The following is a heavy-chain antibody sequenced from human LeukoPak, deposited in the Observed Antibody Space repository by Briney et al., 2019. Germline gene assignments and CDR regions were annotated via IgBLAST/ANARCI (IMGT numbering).Heavy chain of an antibody. J-gene: IGHJ4*02. CDR1: GFTFSSYG. Sequence: PGGSLRLSCAASGFTFSSYGMSWVRQAPGKGLEWVSAISGSGGSTYYADSVKGRFTISRDNSKNTLYLQMNSLRAEDTAVYYCAKRTDYGSGSYCIFDYWGQGTLVTVSS. CDR3: AKRTDYGSGSYCIFDY. D-gene: IGHD3-10*01. V-gene: IGHV3-23*01. CDR2: ISGSGGST.